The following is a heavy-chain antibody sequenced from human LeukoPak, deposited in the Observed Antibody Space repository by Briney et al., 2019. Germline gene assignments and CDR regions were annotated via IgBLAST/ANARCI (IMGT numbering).Heavy chain of an antibody. D-gene: IGHD3-9*01. CDR3: ARDLQAYYDLLTGYYIECRPINGMDV. J-gene: IGHJ6*02. V-gene: IGHV7-4-1*02. CDR1: GYSFTTYA. CDR2: IHTNSGNP. Sequence: ASVKVSCKASGYSFTTYAMNWVRQAPGQGLEWMGWIHTNSGNPTYAQGLTGRFVFSLDTSVSTAYLQISSLKAEDTAVYFCARDLQAYYDLLTGYYIECRPINGMDVWGQGTTVTVSS.